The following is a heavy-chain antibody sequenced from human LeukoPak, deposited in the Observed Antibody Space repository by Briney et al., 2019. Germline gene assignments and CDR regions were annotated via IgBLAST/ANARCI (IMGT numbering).Heavy chain of an antibody. CDR2: IDPSDSYT. V-gene: IGHV5-10-1*01. D-gene: IGHD6-13*01. CDR3: ARELIAAAGTPYDY. J-gene: IGHJ4*02. Sequence: GESLKISCKGSGYSFTSYWISWVRQMPGKGLEXXXRIDPSDSYTNYSPSFQGHVTISADKSISTAYLQWSSLKASDTAMYYCARELIAAAGTPYDYWGQGTLVTVSS. CDR1: GYSFTSYW.